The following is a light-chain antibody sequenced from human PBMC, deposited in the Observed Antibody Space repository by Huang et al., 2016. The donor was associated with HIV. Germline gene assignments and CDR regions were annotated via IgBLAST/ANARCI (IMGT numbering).Light chain of an antibody. CDR1: PSLLHSDGESY. CDR3: MQRTQRPLT. Sequence: DIVMTQTTLSLSVTPGQPASISCKSSPSLLHSDGESYLYLYLHKPGQSPQLLIDEVTNRFSGVPDRFSGSGSGTDFTRGISRVEAGDVGVYYCMQRTQRPLTFGGGPKVEIK. V-gene: IGKV2D-29*02. CDR2: EVT. J-gene: IGKJ4*01.